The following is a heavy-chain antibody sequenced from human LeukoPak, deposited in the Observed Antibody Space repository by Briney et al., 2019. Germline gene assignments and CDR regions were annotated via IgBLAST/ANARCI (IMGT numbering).Heavy chain of an antibody. CDR2: FDPEDGET. J-gene: IGHJ4*02. D-gene: IGHD3-22*01. Sequence: ASVKVSCKVSGYTLTELSMHWGRQAPGKGLEWMGGFDPEDGETIYAQKFQGRVTMTEDTSTDTAYMELSSLRSEDTAVYYCATDRGHYYDSSGYSSFDYWGQGTLVTVSS. CDR1: GYTLTELS. V-gene: IGHV1-24*01. CDR3: ATDRGHYYDSSGYSSFDY.